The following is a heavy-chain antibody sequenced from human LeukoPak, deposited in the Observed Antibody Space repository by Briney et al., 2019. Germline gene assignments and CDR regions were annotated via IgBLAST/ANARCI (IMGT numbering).Heavy chain of an antibody. Sequence: ASVKVSCKASGYTFTSYDINWVRQATGQGLEWMGWMNPNSGNTGYAQKFQGRVTMTRNTSISTAYMELSSLRSDDTAVYYCARGHYDSSGYYYPNWFDPWGQGTLVTVSS. D-gene: IGHD3-22*01. V-gene: IGHV1-8*01. CDR1: GYTFTSYD. CDR2: MNPNSGNT. J-gene: IGHJ5*02. CDR3: ARGHYDSSGYYYPNWFDP.